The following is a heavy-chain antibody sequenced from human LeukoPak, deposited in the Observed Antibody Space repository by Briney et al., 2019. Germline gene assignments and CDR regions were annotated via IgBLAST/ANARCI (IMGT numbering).Heavy chain of an antibody. CDR1: GFTFSSYA. V-gene: IGHV3-30*04. CDR3: ARESVYYDSSGTFDY. D-gene: IGHD3-22*01. J-gene: IGHJ4*02. CDR2: ISYDGSNK. Sequence: GGSLRLSCAASGFTFSSYAMHWVRQAPGKGLEWVAVISYDGSNKYYADSVKGRSTISRDNSKNTLYLQMNSLRAEDTAVYYCARESVYYDSSGTFDYWGQGTLVTVSS.